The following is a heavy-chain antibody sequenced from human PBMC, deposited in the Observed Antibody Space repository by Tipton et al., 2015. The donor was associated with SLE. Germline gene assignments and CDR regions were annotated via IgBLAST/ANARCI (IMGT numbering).Heavy chain of an antibody. V-gene: IGHV4-39*07. Sequence: TLSLTCTVSGGSISSGSYYWGWIRQPPGKGLEWIGSTYHSGSTYYNPSLKSRVTISVDTSKNQFSLKLSSVTAADTAVYYCASVVGATLGFDYWGQGTLVTVSS. CDR2: TYHSGST. D-gene: IGHD1-26*01. J-gene: IGHJ4*02. CDR1: GGSISSGSYY. CDR3: ASVVGATLGFDY.